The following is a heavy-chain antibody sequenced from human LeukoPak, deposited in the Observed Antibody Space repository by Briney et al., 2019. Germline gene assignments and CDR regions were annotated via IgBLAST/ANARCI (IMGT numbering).Heavy chain of an antibody. CDR2: INANSGDT. V-gene: IGHV1-2*02. CDR1: AYSFTGYF. Sequence: ASVKVSCKTSAYSFTGYFCHWIRQAPGQGLEWMGWINANSGDTNYAQQFQGRLTMTRDRSISTVYMELSRLRTDDTAVYYCARDFSWGVDSWGQGTLVTVSS. CDR3: ARDFSWGVDS. J-gene: IGHJ4*02. D-gene: IGHD3-10*01.